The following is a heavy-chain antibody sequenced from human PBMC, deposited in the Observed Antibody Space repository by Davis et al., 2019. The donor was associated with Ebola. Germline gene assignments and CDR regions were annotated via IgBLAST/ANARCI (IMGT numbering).Heavy chain of an antibody. CDR3: ARDYSYGSDVWFDP. D-gene: IGHD5-18*01. CDR2: ISSSSSYI. CDR1: GFTFSSYS. Sequence: GESLKISCAASGFTFSSYSMNWVRQAPGKGLEWVSSISSSSSYIYYADSVKGRFTISRDNAKNSLYLQMNSLRAEDTAVYYCARDYSYGSDVWFDPWGQGTLVTVSS. V-gene: IGHV3-21*01. J-gene: IGHJ5*02.